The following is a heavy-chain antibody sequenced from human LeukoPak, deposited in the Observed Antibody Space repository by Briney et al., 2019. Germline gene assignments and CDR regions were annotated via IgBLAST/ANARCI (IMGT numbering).Heavy chain of an antibody. D-gene: IGHD3-9*01. CDR1: GFMFSKYW. CDR3: ARDYTGYFP. Sequence: PGGSLRLSCAASGFMFSKYWMSWVRQAPGKGLEWVANIKQDGSEQNYVDSVRGRFTISRDNAKNSLYLQMNSLRAEDTAVYYCARDYTGYFPWGQGTLVIVSS. CDR2: IKQDGSEQ. J-gene: IGHJ5*02. V-gene: IGHV3-7*03.